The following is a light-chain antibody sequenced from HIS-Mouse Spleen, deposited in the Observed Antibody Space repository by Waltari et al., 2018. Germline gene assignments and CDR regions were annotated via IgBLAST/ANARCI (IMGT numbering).Light chain of an antibody. CDR2: EGS. CDR1: SSDVGSYNL. Sequence: QPALTQPASVSGSPGQSITISCTGTSSDVGSYNLVSWYQQHPGKAPKIMIYEGSKRPSGVSNRFSGSKSGNTASLTISGLQAEDEADYYCCSYAGSSTWVFGGGTKLTVL. V-gene: IGLV2-23*01. J-gene: IGLJ3*02. CDR3: CSYAGSSTWV.